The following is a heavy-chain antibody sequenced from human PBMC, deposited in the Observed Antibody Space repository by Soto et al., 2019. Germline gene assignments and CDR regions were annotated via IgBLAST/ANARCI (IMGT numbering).Heavy chain of an antibody. J-gene: IGHJ6*02. CDR1: GFALNSYG. V-gene: IGHV3-23*01. CDR3: ANVDSGFGVVHIRCGMDV. Sequence: GGSLRLSCAASGFALNSYGMSWVRQAPGKGLEWVSAISGTGGSKYHADSVKGRFTISRDKSKNTLYLQMNRLRAEDTAVYYCANVDSGFGVVHIRCGMDVWGQGTTVTVSS. D-gene: IGHD3-3*01. CDR2: ISGTGGSK.